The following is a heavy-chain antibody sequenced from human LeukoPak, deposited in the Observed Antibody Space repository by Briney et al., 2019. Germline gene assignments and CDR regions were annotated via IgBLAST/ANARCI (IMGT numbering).Heavy chain of an antibody. D-gene: IGHD4-17*01. CDR2: IYTSGST. CDR1: GGSISSGSYY. J-gene: IGHJ4*02. CDR3: AREPGYGDYPFDY. Sequence: SETLSLTCTVSGGSISSGSYYWSWIRQPAGTGLEWIGRIYTSGSTNYNPSLKSRVTISVDTSKNQFSLKLSSVTAADTAVYYCAREPGYGDYPFDYWGQGTLVTVSA. V-gene: IGHV4-61*02.